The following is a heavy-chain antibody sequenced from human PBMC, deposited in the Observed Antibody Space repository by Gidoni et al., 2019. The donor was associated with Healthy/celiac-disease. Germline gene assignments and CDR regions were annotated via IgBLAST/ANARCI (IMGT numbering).Heavy chain of an antibody. CDR1: GYTFTSYA. V-gene: IGHV1-3*01. D-gene: IGHD6-13*01. Sequence: QVQLVQSGAEAKKPGAAVKASCKASGYTFTSYAMHWVRQAPGQRLEWMGWINAGNGNTKYSQKFQGRVTITRDTSASTAYMELSSLRSEDTAVYYCARFSGEQQRFDPWGQGTLVTVSS. J-gene: IGHJ5*02. CDR3: ARFSGEQQRFDP. CDR2: INAGNGNT.